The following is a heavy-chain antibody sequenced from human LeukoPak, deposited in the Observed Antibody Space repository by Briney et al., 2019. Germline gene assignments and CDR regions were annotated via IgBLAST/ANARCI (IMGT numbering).Heavy chain of an antibody. CDR1: GYTFTNYY. CDR2: INPSGGST. J-gene: IGHJ5*02. CDR3: ARGPHKRTYDRDNWFDP. V-gene: IGHV1-46*01. D-gene: IGHD3-3*01. Sequence: ASVKVSCKASGYTFTNYYMYWVRQAPGQGLEWMGLINPSGGSTNYAQKLQGRVTMTRDMSTSTVYMELSSLRSEDTAVYYCARGPHKRTYDRDNWFDPWGQGTLVTVSS.